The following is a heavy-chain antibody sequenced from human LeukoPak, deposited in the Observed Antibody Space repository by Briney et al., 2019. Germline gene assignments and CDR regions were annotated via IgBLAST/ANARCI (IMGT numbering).Heavy chain of an antibody. Sequence: SVKVSCKASGGTFDNYSFSWVRQAPGQGLEWMGGIIPIFGTAYYAQKFQGRVTITADESTSIAYMELNSLRSEDTAVYYCARDRPDPGIGHAFDIWAQGTMVTVSS. CDR3: ARDRPDPGIGHAFDI. D-gene: IGHD1-26*01. CDR1: GGTFDNYS. CDR2: IIPIFGTA. J-gene: IGHJ3*02. V-gene: IGHV1-69*13.